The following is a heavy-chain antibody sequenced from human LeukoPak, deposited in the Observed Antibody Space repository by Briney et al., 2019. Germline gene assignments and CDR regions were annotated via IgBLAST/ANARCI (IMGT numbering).Heavy chain of an antibody. CDR1: GYTFTNYY. CDR2: INPSGGST. V-gene: IGHV1-46*01. CDR3: ARDPSYDSSGYYFGDGY. D-gene: IGHD3-22*01. J-gene: IGHJ4*02. Sequence: GSVKVSCKASGYTFTNYYMHWVRQAPGQGLEWMGIINPSGGSTSYAQKFQGRVTMTRDTSTSTVYMELSSLRSEDTAAYFCARDPSYDSSGYYFGDGYWGQGTLVTASS.